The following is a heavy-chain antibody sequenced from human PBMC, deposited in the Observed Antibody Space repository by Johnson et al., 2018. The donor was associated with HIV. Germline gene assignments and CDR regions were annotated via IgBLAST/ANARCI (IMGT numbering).Heavy chain of an antibody. CDR1: GFTFSSYA. D-gene: IGHD1-1*01. J-gene: IGHJ3*02. CDR2: IYSGGRS. V-gene: IGHV3-NL1*01. CDR3: ARDVTAGNDAFDI. Sequence: QMQLVESGGGLVQPGGSLRLSCAASGFTFSSYAMHWVRQAPAKGLEWVSVIYSGGRSYYADSVKGRLTLSRDNSNNTLYLQMNSLRAEDTAVYYCARDVTAGNDAFDIWGQGTMVTVSS.